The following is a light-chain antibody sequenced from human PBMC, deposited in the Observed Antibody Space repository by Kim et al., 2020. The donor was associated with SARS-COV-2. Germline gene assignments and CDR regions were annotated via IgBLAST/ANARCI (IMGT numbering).Light chain of an antibody. J-gene: IGKJ1*01. V-gene: IGKV3-20*01. CDR3: QQYGNSPRT. Sequence: SPGERAALSCRASQSVCSSYVAWYQQKPGQAPRLLIYGASSRATGIPDRFSGSGSGTDFILTISRLEPEDLAVYYCQQYGNSPRTFGQGTKVDIK. CDR1: QSVCSSY. CDR2: GAS.